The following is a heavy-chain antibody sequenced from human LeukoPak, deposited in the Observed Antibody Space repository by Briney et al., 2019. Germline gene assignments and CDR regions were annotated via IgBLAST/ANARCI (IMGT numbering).Heavy chain of an antibody. V-gene: IGHV3-48*01. CDR1: GFTFSSYS. CDR3: ARVGGH. Sequence: GGSLRLSCAASGFTFSSYSMNWVRQAPGKGLEWVSYFSGSSSTIYYADSVKGRFTISRDNSKNTLYLQMNSLRVEDTAVYYCARVGGHWGQGTLVTVSS. D-gene: IGHD3-10*01. CDR2: FSGSSSTI. J-gene: IGHJ4*02.